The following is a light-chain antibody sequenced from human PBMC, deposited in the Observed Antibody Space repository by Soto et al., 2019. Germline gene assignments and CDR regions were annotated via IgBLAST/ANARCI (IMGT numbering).Light chain of an antibody. J-gene: IGLJ1*01. CDR1: SSDVGGYNY. CDR3: SSYTSSSTYV. V-gene: IGLV2-14*01. CDR2: DVT. Sequence: QSVLTQPASVSGSPGQSITISCTGTSSDVGGYNYVSWYQQHPGKAPKLMIYDVTNRPSGVSNRFSGSKSGNTASLTISGLQAEDEAHYYCSSYTSSSTYVFGTGTKLTVL.